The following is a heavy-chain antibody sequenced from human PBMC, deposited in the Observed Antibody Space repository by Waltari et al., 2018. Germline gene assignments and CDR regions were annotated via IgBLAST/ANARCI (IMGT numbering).Heavy chain of an antibody. CDR3: AKDTYSSSWYIGY. CDR1: GFTFSSYA. D-gene: IGHD6-13*01. V-gene: IGHV3-23*01. Sequence: EVQLLESGGGLVQPGGSLRLSCAASGFTFSSYAMSWVLQAPGKGLEWVSAISGSGGSTYYADSVKGRFTISRDNSKNTLYLQMNSLRAEDTAVYYCAKDTYSSSWYIGYWGQGTLVTVSS. J-gene: IGHJ4*02. CDR2: ISGSGGST.